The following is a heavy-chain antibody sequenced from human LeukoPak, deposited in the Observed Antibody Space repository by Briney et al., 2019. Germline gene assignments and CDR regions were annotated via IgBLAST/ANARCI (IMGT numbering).Heavy chain of an antibody. J-gene: IGHJ5*02. D-gene: IGHD4-23*01. CDR2: IYHSGST. CDR1: GYSISSGYY. CDR3: ARQKGGNSLGYWFDP. Sequence: PSETLSLTCAVSGYSISSGYYWGWIRQPPGKGLEWIGSIYHSGSTYYNPSLKSRVTISVDTSKNQFSLILSSVTAADTAVYYCARQKGGNSLGYWFDPWGQGTLVTVSS. V-gene: IGHV4-38-2*01.